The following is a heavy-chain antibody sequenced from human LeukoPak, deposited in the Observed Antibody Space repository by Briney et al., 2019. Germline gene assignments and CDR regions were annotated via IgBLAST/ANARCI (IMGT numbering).Heavy chain of an antibody. D-gene: IGHD1-26*01. Sequence: TGGSLRLSCAASGFTFSSYSMNWVRQAPGKGLEWVSYISPSSSTIYYADSVKGRFTISRDNAKKSLYLQMNSLRDEDTAVYYCARVKSGYFDYWGQGTLVTVSS. CDR3: ARVKSGYFDY. J-gene: IGHJ4*02. V-gene: IGHV3-48*02. CDR1: GFTFSSYS. CDR2: ISPSSSTI.